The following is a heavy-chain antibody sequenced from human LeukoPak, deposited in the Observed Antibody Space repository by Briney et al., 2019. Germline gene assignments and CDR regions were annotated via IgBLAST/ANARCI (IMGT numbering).Heavy chain of an antibody. J-gene: IGHJ3*02. D-gene: IGHD3-22*01. CDR1: GVSISSSY. CDR2: IHYSGST. V-gene: IGHV4-59*01. CDR3: VRGNYDSRGYSNAFDI. Sequence: PSETLSLTCTVSGVSISSSYWSWIRQPPGKRLEWIGYIHYSGSTNSNPSLKSRVTISADTSKNQFSLKLNSVTAADTAVYYCVRGNYDSRGYSNAFDIWGQGAMVTVSS.